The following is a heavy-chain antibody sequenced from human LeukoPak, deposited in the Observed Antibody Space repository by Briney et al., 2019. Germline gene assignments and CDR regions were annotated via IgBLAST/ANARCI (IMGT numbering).Heavy chain of an antibody. CDR1: GGSISSSSYY. CDR2: IYYSGST. CDR3: ARQWYSSSWYGAYFQH. D-gene: IGHD6-13*01. J-gene: IGHJ1*01. Sequence: SETLSLTCTVSGGSISSSSYYWGWIRQPPGKGLEWIGGIYYSGSTYYNPSLKSRVTISVDTSKNQFSLRLSSVTAADTAVYYCARQWYSSSWYGAYFQHWGQGTLVTVSS. V-gene: IGHV4-39*01.